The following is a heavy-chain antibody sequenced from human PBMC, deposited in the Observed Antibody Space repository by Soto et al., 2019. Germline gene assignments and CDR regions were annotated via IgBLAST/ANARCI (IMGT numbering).Heavy chain of an antibody. CDR2: ISSSSSYI. CDR1: GFTFSSYS. CDR3: ARDRATALFDY. V-gene: IGHV3-21*01. Sequence: GGSLRLSCAASGFTFSSYSMNWVRQAPGKGLEWVSSISSSSSYIYYADSVKGRFTISRDNAKNSLYLQMNSLRAEDTAVYYCARDRATALFDYWGQGTLVTVSS. J-gene: IGHJ4*02. D-gene: IGHD1-26*01.